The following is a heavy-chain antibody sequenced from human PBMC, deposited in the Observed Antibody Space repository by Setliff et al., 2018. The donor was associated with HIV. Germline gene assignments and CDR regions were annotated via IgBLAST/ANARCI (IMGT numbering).Heavy chain of an antibody. CDR1: SGSISSTNYY. Sequence: SETLSLTCSVSSGSISSTNYYWGWIRQPPGKGLEWIGTIHYSGSTYYNPSLKSRVTISVDTSKNQFSLNLTSVTAADTAVYFCASRVYYYDSNKVLREEGFDPWGQGTLVTVSS. D-gene: IGHD3-22*01. J-gene: IGHJ5*02. V-gene: IGHV4-39*01. CDR3: ASRVYYYDSNKVLREEGFDP. CDR2: IHYSGST.